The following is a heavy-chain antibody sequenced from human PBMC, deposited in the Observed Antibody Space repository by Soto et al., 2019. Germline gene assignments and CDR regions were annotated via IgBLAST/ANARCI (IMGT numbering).Heavy chain of an antibody. V-gene: IGHV1-18*01. CDR1: GYTFTSYG. D-gene: IGHD1-26*01. CDR2: ISAYNGNT. Sequence: ASVKVSCKASGYTFTSYGISWVRQAPGQGLEWMGWISAYNGNTNYAQKLQGRVTTTTDTSTSTAYMELRSLRSDDTAVYYCARGGSYPPSNNWFDPWGQGTLVTVS. J-gene: IGHJ5*02. CDR3: ARGGSYPPSNNWFDP.